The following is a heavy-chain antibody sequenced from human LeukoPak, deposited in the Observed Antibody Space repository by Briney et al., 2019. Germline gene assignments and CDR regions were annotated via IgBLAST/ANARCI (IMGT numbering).Heavy chain of an antibody. V-gene: IGHV1-69*04. CDR3: ARVSYYDSSGYPEYFHR. D-gene: IGHD3-22*01. J-gene: IGHJ1*01. Sequence: SVKVSCKASGGTFSSYAISWVRQAPGQGLEWMGRIIPILGIPNYAQKFQGRVTITADKSTTTAYMELSSLRSEDTAVYYCARVSYYDSSGYPEYFHRWGQGTLVTVSS. CDR2: IIPILGIP. CDR1: GGTFSSYA.